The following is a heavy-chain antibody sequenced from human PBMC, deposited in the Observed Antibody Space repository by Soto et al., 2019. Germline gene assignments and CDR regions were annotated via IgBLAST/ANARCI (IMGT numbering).Heavy chain of an antibody. D-gene: IGHD3-3*01. J-gene: IGHJ4*02. CDR1: GFTFTSSA. CDR2: IVVGSGNT. Sequence: VASVKVSCKASGFTFTSSAMQWVRQARGQRLEWIGWIVVGSGNTNYAQKFQERVTITRDMSTSTAYMELSSLRSEDTAVYYCAAVNYYDFWSGFSGGTGWDYWGQGTLVTVSS. CDR3: AAVNYYDFWSGFSGGTGWDY. V-gene: IGHV1-58*02.